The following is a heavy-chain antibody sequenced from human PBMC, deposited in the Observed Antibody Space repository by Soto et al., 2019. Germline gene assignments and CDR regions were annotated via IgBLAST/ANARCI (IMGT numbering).Heavy chain of an antibody. Sequence: PGGSLRLSCAASGFTFSSYAMHWVRQAPGKGLEWVAVISYDGSNKYYADSVKGRFTISRDNSKNTLYLQMNSLRAEDTAVYYCARDAYCSGGSCPRGMDVWGQGTTVTV. CDR3: ARDAYCSGGSCPRGMDV. V-gene: IGHV3-30-3*01. D-gene: IGHD2-15*01. CDR2: ISYDGSNK. CDR1: GFTFSSYA. J-gene: IGHJ6*02.